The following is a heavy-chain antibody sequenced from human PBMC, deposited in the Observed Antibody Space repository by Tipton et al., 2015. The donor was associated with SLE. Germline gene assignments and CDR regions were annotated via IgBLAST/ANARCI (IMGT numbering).Heavy chain of an antibody. CDR1: GFTFSNYW. CDR2: IKNDGTYT. D-gene: IGHD3-3*01. V-gene: IGHV3-74*01. J-gene: IGHJ3*02. Sequence: SLRLSCAASGFTFSNYWMHWVRQVPGKGLVWVSRIKNDGTYTNYADSAKGRFTISRDNAKNTLYLQMNSLRAGDTAVYYCARRGYDDAFDIWGQETMVTVSS. CDR3: ARRGYDDAFDI.